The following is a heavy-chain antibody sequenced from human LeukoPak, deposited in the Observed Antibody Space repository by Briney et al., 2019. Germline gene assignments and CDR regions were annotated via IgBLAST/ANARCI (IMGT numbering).Heavy chain of an antibody. CDR2: DSYTGRT. CDR1: GGSLSGHY. Sequence: SETLSLTCTVSGGSLSGHYGSWLRQPTGKTLEWIGYDSYTGRTKYSRSLQSRVTISIDTSKSQFSLKLTSVTSADTAVYSCARLLDNDISGDPDTFDVWGQGTTVIVSS. CDR3: ARLLDNDISGDPDTFDV. V-gene: IGHV4-59*11. D-gene: IGHD3-22*01. J-gene: IGHJ3*01.